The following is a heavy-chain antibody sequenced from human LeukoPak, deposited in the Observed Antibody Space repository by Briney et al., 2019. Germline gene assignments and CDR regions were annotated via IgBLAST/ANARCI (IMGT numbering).Heavy chain of an antibody. CDR1: GFTFSSYA. J-gene: IGHJ4*02. D-gene: IGHD3-3*01. Sequence: GGSLRLSCAASGFTFSSYAMSWVRQAPGKGLEWASAISGSGGSTYYADSVKGRFTISRDNSKNTLYLQMNSLRAEDTAVYYCAKGGGSGFWSGYSFDYWGQGTLVTVSS. V-gene: IGHV3-23*01. CDR3: AKGGGSGFWSGYSFDY. CDR2: ISGSGGST.